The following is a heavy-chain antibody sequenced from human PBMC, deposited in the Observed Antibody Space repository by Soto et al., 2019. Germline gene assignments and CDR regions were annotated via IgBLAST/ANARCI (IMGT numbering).Heavy chain of an antibody. CDR1: GYTFTGYY. J-gene: IGHJ5*02. D-gene: IGHD2-2*02. CDR3: ARGRYCSSTSCYMGWFDP. Sequence: QVQLVQSGAEVKKPGASVKVSCKASGYTFTGYYMHWVRQAPGQGLEWMGWINPNSGGTNYAQKFQVRVTMTRDTSISTAYMELSRLRSDDTAVYYCARGRYCSSTSCYMGWFDPWGQGTLVTVSS. CDR2: INPNSGGT. V-gene: IGHV1-2*02.